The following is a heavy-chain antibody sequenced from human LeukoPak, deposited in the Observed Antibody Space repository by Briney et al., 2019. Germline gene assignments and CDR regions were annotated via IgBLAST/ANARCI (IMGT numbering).Heavy chain of an antibody. CDR2: LYHSGST. CDR1: GYSISSGYY. Sequence: PSETLSLTCAVSGYSISSGYYWGWIRQPPGKGLEWIGSLYHSGSTYYNPSLKSRVTISVDTSKNQFSLKLSSVTAADTAVYYCASTAALDGYSYGYAFDYWGQGTLVTVSS. J-gene: IGHJ4*02. D-gene: IGHD5-18*01. V-gene: IGHV4-38-2*01. CDR3: ASTAALDGYSYGYAFDY.